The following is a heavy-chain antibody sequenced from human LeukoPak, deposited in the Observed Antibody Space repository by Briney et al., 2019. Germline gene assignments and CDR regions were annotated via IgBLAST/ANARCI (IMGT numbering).Heavy chain of an antibody. CDR2: ISYDGDNN. V-gene: IGHV3-30*14. Sequence: GGSLRPSCAASGFTFNTYAMHWVRQAPGEGLAWLTSISYDGDNNYYADSVKGRFIISRDNPKNTLYLQMHSLRLEDTAVYYCAKDRGSWPNRSIDFWGQGTLVTVSS. J-gene: IGHJ4*02. CDR1: GFTFNTYA. CDR3: AKDRGSWPNRSIDF. D-gene: IGHD6-13*01.